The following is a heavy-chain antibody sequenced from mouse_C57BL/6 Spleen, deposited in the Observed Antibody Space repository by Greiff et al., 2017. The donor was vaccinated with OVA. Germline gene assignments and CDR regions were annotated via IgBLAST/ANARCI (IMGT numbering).Heavy chain of an antibody. CDR2: ISDGGSYT. V-gene: IGHV5-4*03. D-gene: IGHD2-4*01. CDR1: GFTFSSYA. J-gene: IGHJ2*01. CDR3: ARYDYDYCDY. Sequence: EVKLVESGGGLVKPGGSLKLSCAASGFTFSSYAMSWVRQTPEKRLEWVATISDGGSYTYYPDNVKGRFTISRDNAKNNLYLQMSHLKSEDTAMYYCARYDYDYCDYWGQGTTLTVSS.